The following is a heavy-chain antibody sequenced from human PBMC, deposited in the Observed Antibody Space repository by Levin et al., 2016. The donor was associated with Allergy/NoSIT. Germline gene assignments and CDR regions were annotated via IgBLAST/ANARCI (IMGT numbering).Heavy chain of an antibody. CDR3: ARVLDGYNVYFDY. CDR2: ISYDGSNK. D-gene: IGHD5-24*01. J-gene: IGHJ4*02. Sequence: GGSPETLPVQPLDSPSLTMLYTGSARLQARGLEWVAVISYDGSNKDYADSVKGRFTISRDNSKNTVYLQMNTLRAEDTAVYYCARVLDGYNVYFDYWGQGTLVTVLL. V-gene: IGHV3-30*04. CDR1: DSPSLTML.